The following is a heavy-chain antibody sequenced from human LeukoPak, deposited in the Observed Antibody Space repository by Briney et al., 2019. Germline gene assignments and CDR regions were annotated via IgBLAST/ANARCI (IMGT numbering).Heavy chain of an antibody. Sequence: GASVKVSCKASRGTFSSYAISWVRQPPGQGLEGMGGIIPIFGTANYAQKFQGRVTLTADESTSTAYMELSSLRSEDTAVYYCARPYYYGSGSLFNPPFDYWGQGTLVTVSS. CDR3: ARPYYYGSGSLFNPPFDY. CDR2: IIPIFGTA. J-gene: IGHJ4*02. D-gene: IGHD3-10*01. CDR1: RGTFSSYA. V-gene: IGHV1-69*13.